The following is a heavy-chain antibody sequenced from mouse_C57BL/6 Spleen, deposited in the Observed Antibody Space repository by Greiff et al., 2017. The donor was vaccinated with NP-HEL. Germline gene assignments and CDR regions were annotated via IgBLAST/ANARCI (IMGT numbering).Heavy chain of an antibody. Sequence: EVQRVESGGGLVKPGGSLKLSCAASGFTFSSYTMSWVRQTPEKRLEWVATISGGGGNTYYPDSVKGRFTISRDNAKNTLYLQMSSLRSEDTALYYCARHGDDYSYAMDYWGQGTSVTVSS. CDR3: ARHGDDYSYAMDY. J-gene: IGHJ4*01. CDR2: ISGGGGNT. V-gene: IGHV5-9*01. D-gene: IGHD2-4*01. CDR1: GFTFSSYT.